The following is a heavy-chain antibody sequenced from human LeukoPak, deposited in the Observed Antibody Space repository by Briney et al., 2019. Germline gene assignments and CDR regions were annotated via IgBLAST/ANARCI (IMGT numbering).Heavy chain of an antibody. CDR3: AKERWSGYSHGYEDY. V-gene: IGHV4-61*01. CDR2: IYYSGST. CDR1: GGSVISTTYY. J-gene: IGHJ4*02. Sequence: PSETLSLTCTVSGGSVISTTYYWSWIRQPPGKGLEWIGYIYYSGSTNYNSSLKSRVTISVDTSKNQFSLKLSSVTAADTAVYYCAKERWSGYSHGYEDYWGQGTLVTVSS. D-gene: IGHD5-18*01.